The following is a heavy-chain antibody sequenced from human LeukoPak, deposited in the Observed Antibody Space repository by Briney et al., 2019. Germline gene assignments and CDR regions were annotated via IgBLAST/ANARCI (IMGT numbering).Heavy chain of an antibody. V-gene: IGHV3-23*01. D-gene: IGHD3-22*01. CDR1: GFTFSSYA. J-gene: IGHJ4*02. Sequence: GGSLRLSCAASGFTFSSYAMSWVRQAPGKGLEWVSAISGSGGSTYYADSVKGRFTISRDNSKNTLYLQMNSLRAEDTAVYYCAKRSYYYDSSGYYSWGQGTLVTVSS. CDR2: ISGSGGST. CDR3: AKRSYYYDSSGYYS.